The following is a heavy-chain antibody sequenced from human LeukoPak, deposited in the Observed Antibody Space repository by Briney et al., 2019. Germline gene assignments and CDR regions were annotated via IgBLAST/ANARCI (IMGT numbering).Heavy chain of an antibody. Sequence: ASVKVSCKASGYTFTSYDINWVRQATGQGLEWMGWTNPNSGNTGYAQKFQGRVTMTRNTSISTAYMELSSLRSEDTAVYYCAREMDSVTAYLDWGQGTLVTVSS. D-gene: IGHD1-20*01. CDR1: GYTFTSYD. CDR2: TNPNSGNT. J-gene: IGHJ4*02. CDR3: AREMDSVTAYLD. V-gene: IGHV1-8*01.